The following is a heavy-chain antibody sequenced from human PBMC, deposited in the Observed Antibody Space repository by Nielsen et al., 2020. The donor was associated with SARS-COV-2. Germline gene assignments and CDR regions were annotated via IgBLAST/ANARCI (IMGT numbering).Heavy chain of an antibody. V-gene: IGHV3-23*01. CDR2: VSASGGST. J-gene: IGHJ3*01. CDR3: AKDGVVRGDALDL. CDR1: GFTFNINA. Sequence: GESLKISCAASGFTFNINAMAWVRRAPGRGLQWVTGVSASGGSTYYTDSVKGRFSISRDNSKNTLFLQMHSLRVEDTALYYCAKDGVVRGDALDLWGQGTMVTVSS. D-gene: IGHD3-10*01.